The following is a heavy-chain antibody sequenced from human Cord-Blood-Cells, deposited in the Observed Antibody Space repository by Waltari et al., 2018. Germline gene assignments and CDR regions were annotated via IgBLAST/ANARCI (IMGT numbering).Heavy chain of an antibody. CDR2: IWYDGSDK. J-gene: IGHJ4*02. V-gene: IGHV3-33*01. CDR1: GFTFSSYG. Sequence: QVQLVESGGGVVQPGRSLRLSCAASGFTFSSYGMHWVRQAPGKGLEWVAVIWYDGSDKYYGDSVKGRVTISRDNSKNTRYLQMNSLRAEDTAVYYCARGGYCSSTSCYEGGFDYWGQGTLVTVSS. CDR3: ARGGYCSSTSCYEGGFDY. D-gene: IGHD2-2*01.